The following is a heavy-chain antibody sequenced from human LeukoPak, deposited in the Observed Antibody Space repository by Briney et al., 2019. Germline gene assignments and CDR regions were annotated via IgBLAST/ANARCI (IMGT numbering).Heavy chain of an antibody. CDR1: GFTFSSYE. V-gene: IGHV3-48*03. Sequence: PGGSLRLSCAASGFTFSSYEMNWVRQAPGKGLEWVSYISSSGSTIYYADSVKGRSTISRDNSKNTLYLQMNSLRAEDTAVYYCAPSGSYDYWGQGTLVTVSS. CDR3: APSGSYDY. D-gene: IGHD1-26*01. CDR2: ISSSGSTI. J-gene: IGHJ4*02.